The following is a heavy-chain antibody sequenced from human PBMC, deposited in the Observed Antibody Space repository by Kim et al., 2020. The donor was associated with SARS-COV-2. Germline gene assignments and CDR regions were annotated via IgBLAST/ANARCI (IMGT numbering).Heavy chain of an antibody. D-gene: IGHD6-13*01. CDR2: IYYSGST. J-gene: IGHJ6*02. CDR3: ARDELPIAAAGTDYYYGMDV. V-gene: IGHV4-39*07. CDR1: GGSISSSSYY. Sequence: SETLSLTRTVSGGSISSSSYYWGWIRQPPGKGLEWIGSIYYSGSTYYNPSLKSRVTISVDTSKNQFSLKLSSVTAADTAVYYCARDELPIAAAGTDYYYGMDVWGQGTTVTVSS.